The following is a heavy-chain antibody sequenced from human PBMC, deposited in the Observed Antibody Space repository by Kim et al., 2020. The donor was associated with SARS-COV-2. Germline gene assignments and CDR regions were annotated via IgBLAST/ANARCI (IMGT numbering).Heavy chain of an antibody. J-gene: IGHJ4*02. V-gene: IGHV3-49*03. CDR1: GFTFGDYA. CDR3: TRDRREQWLVQIVGNDRDY. D-gene: IGHD6-19*01. Sequence: GGSLRLSCTASGFTFGDYAMSWFRQAPGKGLEWVGFIRSKAYGGTTEYAASVKGRFTISRDDSKSIAYLQMNSLKTEDTAVYYCTRDRREQWLVQIVGNDRDYWGQGTLVTVSS. CDR2: IRSKAYGGTT.